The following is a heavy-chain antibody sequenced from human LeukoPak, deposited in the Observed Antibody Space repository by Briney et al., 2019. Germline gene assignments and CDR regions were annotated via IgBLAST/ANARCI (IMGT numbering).Heavy chain of an antibody. J-gene: IGHJ4*02. CDR3: AREIDWDYEGEFDY. V-gene: IGHV4-59*01. CDR2: IHYSGRT. D-gene: IGHD1-7*01. CDR1: GGSIRSYY. Sequence: SATLSLTCTVSGGSIRSYYWTWVRQPPGQGLEWIGYIHYSGRTRYNPSLNSRVTMSVDTAKNQCSLKLNSVTAADTAVYYCAREIDWDYEGEFDYWGQGTLVTVSS.